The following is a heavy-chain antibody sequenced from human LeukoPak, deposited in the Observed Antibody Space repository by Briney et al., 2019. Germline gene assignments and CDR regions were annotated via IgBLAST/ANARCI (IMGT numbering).Heavy chain of an antibody. J-gene: IGHJ4*02. Sequence: SETLSLTCAVYGGSFSGYYWSWIRQPPGKGLEWIGEINHSGSTNYNPSLKSRVTISVDTSKNQFSLKLSSVTAADTAVYYCARGRSQQLSYFDYWGQGTLVTVSS. CDR1: GGSFSGYY. CDR2: INHSGST. D-gene: IGHD6-13*01. V-gene: IGHV4-34*01. CDR3: ARGRSQQLSYFDY.